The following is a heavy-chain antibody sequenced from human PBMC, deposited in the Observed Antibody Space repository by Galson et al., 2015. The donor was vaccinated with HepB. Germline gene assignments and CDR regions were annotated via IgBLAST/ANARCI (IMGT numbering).Heavy chain of an antibody. V-gene: IGHV1-18*04. D-gene: IGHD6-6*01. CDR3: ARDDPARLINWFDP. CDR1: GSTFTNSV. CDR2: INTYNGNT. Sequence: SVKVSCKASGSTFTNSVISWVRQAPGQGLEWMGWINTYNGNTNYAQNLQGRVTMTTDTSTSTAYMELRSLSSDDTAVYYCARDDPARLINWFDPWGQGTLVTVSS. J-gene: IGHJ5*02.